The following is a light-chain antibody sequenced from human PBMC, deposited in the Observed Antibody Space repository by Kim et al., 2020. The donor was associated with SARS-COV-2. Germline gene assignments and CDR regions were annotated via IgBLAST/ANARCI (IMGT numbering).Light chain of an antibody. J-gene: IGLJ3*02. Sequence: SSELTQDPAVSVALGQTVRITCQGESLRDSYPSWYQQKPGQAPVLVIYGQNNRPSGIPDRFSASNSGDTGSLTITGAQAEDEADYYCNSRDNSGNFDWVFGGGTQLTVL. CDR1: SLRDSY. V-gene: IGLV3-19*01. CDR3: NSRDNSGNFDWV. CDR2: GQN.